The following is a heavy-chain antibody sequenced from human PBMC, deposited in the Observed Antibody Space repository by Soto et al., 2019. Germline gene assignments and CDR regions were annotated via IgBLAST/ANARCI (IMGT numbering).Heavy chain of an antibody. Sequence: SETLSLTCTVSGGSISSSSYYWGWIRQPPGKGLEWIGSIYYSGSTYYNPSLKSRVTISVDTSKNQFSLKLSSVTAADTAVYYCARRSGNCSSTSCFYYYYYGMDVWGQGTTVTVSS. J-gene: IGHJ6*02. V-gene: IGHV4-39*01. CDR2: IYYSGST. CDR3: ARRSGNCSSTSCFYYYYYGMDV. D-gene: IGHD2-2*01. CDR1: GGSISSSSYY.